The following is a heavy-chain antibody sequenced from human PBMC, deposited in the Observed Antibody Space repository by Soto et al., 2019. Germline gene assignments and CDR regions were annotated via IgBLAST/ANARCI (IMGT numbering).Heavy chain of an antibody. Sequence: QITLKESGPTLVKPTQTLTLTCTFSGFSLSTSGVGVGWIRQPPGKALEWLALIYWDDDKRYSPSLKSRLTITKDTSKNQVVLTMSNMDPVDTATYYCARLFKSVVPAATDWFDPWGQGTLVTVSS. CDR1: GFSLSTSGVG. V-gene: IGHV2-5*02. CDR2: IYWDDDK. CDR3: ARLFKSVVPAATDWFDP. J-gene: IGHJ5*02. D-gene: IGHD2-2*01.